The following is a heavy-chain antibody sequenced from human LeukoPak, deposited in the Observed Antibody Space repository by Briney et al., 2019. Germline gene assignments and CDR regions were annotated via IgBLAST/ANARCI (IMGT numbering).Heavy chain of an antibody. V-gene: IGHV4-39*07. Sequence: ASETLSLTCTVSGGSISSSSYYWGWIRQPPGKGLEWIGSIYYSGSTYYNPSLKSRVTISVDTSKHQFSLKLSSVTTADTAVYFCARGVKCSGGSCYSEPWFDPWGQGTLVTVSS. CDR2: IYYSGST. CDR3: ARGVKCSGGSCYSEPWFDP. D-gene: IGHD2-15*01. J-gene: IGHJ5*02. CDR1: GGSISSSSYY.